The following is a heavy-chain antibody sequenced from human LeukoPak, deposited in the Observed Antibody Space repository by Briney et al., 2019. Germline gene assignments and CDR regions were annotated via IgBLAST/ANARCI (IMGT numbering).Heavy chain of an antibody. D-gene: IGHD3-22*01. Sequence: SETLSPTCAVYGGSFSGYYWSWIRQPPGKGLEWIGEINHSGSTNYNPSPKSRVTISVDTSKSQFSLKLSSVTAADTAVYYCARGRGTYYYDSSGYFYWGQGTLVTVSS. V-gene: IGHV4-34*01. CDR3: ARGRGTYYYDSSGYFY. J-gene: IGHJ4*02. CDR1: GGSFSGYY. CDR2: INHSGST.